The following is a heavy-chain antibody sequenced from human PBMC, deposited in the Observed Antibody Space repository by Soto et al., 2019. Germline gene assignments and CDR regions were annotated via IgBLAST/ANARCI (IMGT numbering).Heavy chain of an antibody. D-gene: IGHD5-12*01. Sequence: PGGSLRLSCAASGFTFSSYWMSWVRQAPGKGLEWVANIKQDGSEKYYVDSVKGRFTISRDNAKNSLYLQMNSLRAEDTAVYYCARDLDHRGYDLENWFDPWGQGTLVTVSS. CDR2: IKQDGSEK. CDR3: ARDLDHRGYDLENWFDP. CDR1: GFTFSSYW. V-gene: IGHV3-7*03. J-gene: IGHJ5*02.